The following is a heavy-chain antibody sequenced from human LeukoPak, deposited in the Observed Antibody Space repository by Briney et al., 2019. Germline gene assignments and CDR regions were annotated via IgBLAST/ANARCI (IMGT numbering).Heavy chain of an antibody. CDR1: GYTFTGYH. V-gene: IGHV1-2*02. CDR2: INPNSGGT. J-gene: IGHJ4*02. D-gene: IGHD4-17*01. Sequence: ASVKVSCKASGYTFTGYHMHWVRQAPGQGLEWMGWINPNSGGTNYAQKFQGRVTMTRDTSISTAYMELSRLRSDDTAVYYCARDHAGDDYGDYSVGDDYWGQGTLVTVSS. CDR3: ARDHAGDDYGDYSVGDDY.